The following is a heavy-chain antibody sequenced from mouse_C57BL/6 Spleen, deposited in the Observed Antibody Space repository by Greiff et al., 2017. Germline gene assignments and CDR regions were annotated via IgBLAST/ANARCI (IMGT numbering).Heavy chain of an antibody. CDR2: IYPGDGDT. J-gene: IGHJ1*03. Sequence: QVQLKESGPELVKPGASVKISCKASGYAFSSSWMNWVKQRPGKGLEWIGRIYPGDGDTNYNGKFKGKATLTADKSSSPAYMQLSSLTSEDSAVYVCARRDCWYFDVWGTGTTVTVSS. V-gene: IGHV1-82*01. CDR1: GYAFSSSW. D-gene: IGHD3-3*01. CDR3: ARRDCWYFDV.